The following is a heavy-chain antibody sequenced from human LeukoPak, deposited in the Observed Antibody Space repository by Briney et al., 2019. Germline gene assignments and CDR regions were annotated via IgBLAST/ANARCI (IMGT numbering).Heavy chain of an antibody. V-gene: IGHV1-8*01. Sequence: ASVKVSCKASGYTFTSYDINWVRQATGQGLEWRGWMNPNSGNTGYAQKFQGRVTMTRNTSISTAYMELSSLRSEDTAVYYCARGSKKTVTIAYWGQGTLVTVSS. CDR1: GYTFTSYD. J-gene: IGHJ4*02. CDR2: MNPNSGNT. D-gene: IGHD4-11*01. CDR3: ARGSKKTVTIAY.